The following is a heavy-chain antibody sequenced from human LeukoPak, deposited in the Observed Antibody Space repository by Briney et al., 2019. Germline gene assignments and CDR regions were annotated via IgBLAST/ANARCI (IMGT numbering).Heavy chain of an antibody. CDR3: ARDQTAPVVVPARY. J-gene: IGHJ4*02. CDR1: GGTFSSYT. CDR2: IIPSLGIA. V-gene: IGHV1-69*04. D-gene: IGHD2-2*01. Sequence: SVKVSCKASGGTFSSYTISWVRQAPGQGGEWMGRIIPSLGIANYSQKSQVRVTITADKDTITAYMELSSLRSEDTAVYYCARDQTAPVVVPARYWGQGTLVTVSS.